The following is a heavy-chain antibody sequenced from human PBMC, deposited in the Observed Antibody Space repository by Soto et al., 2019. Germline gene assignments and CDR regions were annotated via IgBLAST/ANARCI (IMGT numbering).Heavy chain of an antibody. CDR2: IYYSGST. Sequence: TLSLTCTVSGGSISSSSSYWAWIRQPPGKGLEWIGSIYYSGSTYYNPSLKSRVTISVDTSKSQFSLEVSSVTAADTAVYYCARHEAGLDPWGQGALVTVSS. CDR1: GGSISSSSSY. J-gene: IGHJ5*02. V-gene: IGHV4-39*01. D-gene: IGHD3-10*01. CDR3: ARHEAGLDP.